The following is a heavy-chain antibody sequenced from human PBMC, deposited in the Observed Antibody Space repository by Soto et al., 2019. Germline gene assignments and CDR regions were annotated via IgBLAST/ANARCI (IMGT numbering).Heavy chain of an antibody. Sequence: ASVKVSCKASGYTFTSYDINWVRQATGQGLEWMGWMNPNSGNTGYAQKFQGRVTMTRNTSISTAYMELSSLRSEDTAVYYCARVAQTLRFLEWLPNWGQGTLVTVSS. CDR3: ARVAQTLRFLEWLPN. CDR1: GYTFTSYD. J-gene: IGHJ4*02. D-gene: IGHD3-3*01. CDR2: MNPNSGNT. V-gene: IGHV1-8*01.